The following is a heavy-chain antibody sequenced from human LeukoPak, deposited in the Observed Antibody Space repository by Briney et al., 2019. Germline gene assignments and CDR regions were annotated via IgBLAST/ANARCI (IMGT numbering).Heavy chain of an antibody. CDR2: VNLQGST. Sequence: PSETLSLTCGVSGGSISNTNWWTWVRQPPGKGLEWIGEVNLQGSTNYNPSLKSRVAISVDTSNNQSSLKLSSVTAADTAVYYCARGGQQLKGFDYWGQGTLVTVSS. V-gene: IGHV4-4*02. D-gene: IGHD6-13*01. CDR1: GGSISNTNW. CDR3: ARGGQQLKGFDY. J-gene: IGHJ4*02.